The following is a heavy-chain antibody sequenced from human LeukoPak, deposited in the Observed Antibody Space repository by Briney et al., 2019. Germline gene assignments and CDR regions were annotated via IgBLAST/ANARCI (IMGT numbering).Heavy chain of an antibody. J-gene: IGHJ4*02. CDR1: GGSISSYY. D-gene: IGHD3-16*01. Sequence: SETLSLTCTVSGGSISSYYWSWIRQPPGKGLEWIGYIYTSGSTNYNPSLESRVTISVDTSKNQFSLKLSSVTAADTAVYYCARHLRTRGEPSYYFDYWGQGTLVTVSS. CDR3: ARHLRTRGEPSYYFDY. CDR2: IYTSGST. V-gene: IGHV4-4*09.